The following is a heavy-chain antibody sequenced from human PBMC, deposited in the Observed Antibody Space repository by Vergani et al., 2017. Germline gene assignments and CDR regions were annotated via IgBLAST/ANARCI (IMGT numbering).Heavy chain of an antibody. CDR1: GFTFDDYA. Sequence: EAQLVDSGGGLVQPGRSLRLSCVASGFTFDDYAMHWVRQAPGKGLEWVSGISWNGGNIGYADSVKGRFTISRDNTKNSLYLQMNSLRAEDTAVYYCARGRVTDYGMDVWGQGTTVTVSS. CDR2: ISWNGGNI. D-gene: IGHD4-11*01. CDR3: ARGRVTDYGMDV. J-gene: IGHJ6*02. V-gene: IGHV3-9*01.